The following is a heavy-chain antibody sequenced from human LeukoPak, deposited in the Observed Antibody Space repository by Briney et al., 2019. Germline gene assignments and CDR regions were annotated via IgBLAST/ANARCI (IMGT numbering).Heavy chain of an antibody. V-gene: IGHV3-74*01. J-gene: IGHJ3*02. Sequence: GGSLRLSCAGSTFTLRSYWMHWVRQGPGKGLVWVSRIYSDGSRTTYADSVKGRFTISGDNAKNTLYLQMNSPRAEDTAVYYCARSGRGGAFDIWGQGTMVTVSS. D-gene: IGHD1-26*01. CDR2: IYSDGSRT. CDR1: TFTLRSYW. CDR3: ARSGRGGAFDI.